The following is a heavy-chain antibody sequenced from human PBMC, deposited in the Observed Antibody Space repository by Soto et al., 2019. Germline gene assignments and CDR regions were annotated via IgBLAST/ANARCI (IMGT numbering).Heavy chain of an antibody. CDR2: ISSSSSYI. J-gene: IGHJ3*02. CDR1: GFTFSSDS. Sequence: PGGSLRLSCAASGFTFSSDSMNWVRQAPGKGLEWVSSISSSSSYIYYADSVKGRFTISRDNAKNSLYLQMNSLRAEDTAVYYCARDEIPHAFDIWGQGTMVTVSS. V-gene: IGHV3-21*01. CDR3: ARDEIPHAFDI.